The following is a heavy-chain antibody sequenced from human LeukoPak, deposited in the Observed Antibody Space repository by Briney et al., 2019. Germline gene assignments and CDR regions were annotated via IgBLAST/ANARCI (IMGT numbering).Heavy chain of an antibody. CDR3: ARDVGGNYQYFDN. V-gene: IGHV4-59*01. CDR1: GGSLSTYY. D-gene: IGHD1-26*01. Sequence: SETLSLTCTVSGGSLSTYYWSWLRQPPGKGLEWIGYIYYGGSTSTNYNPSLKSRVTISADTSNNQFSLKLSSVTAADTAVYYCARDVGGNYQYFDNWGQGTLVTVSS. CDR2: IYYGGSTST. J-gene: IGHJ4*02.